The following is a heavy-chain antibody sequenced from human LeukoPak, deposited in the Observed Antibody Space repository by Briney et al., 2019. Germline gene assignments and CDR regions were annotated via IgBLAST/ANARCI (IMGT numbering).Heavy chain of an antibody. D-gene: IGHD6-19*01. CDR1: GFTFSSYG. CDR2: IWYDGSNK. V-gene: IGHV3-33*08. CDR3: ARGVTQWLVYGNYFDY. J-gene: IGHJ4*02. Sequence: GRSLRLSCAASGFTFSSYGMHWVRQAPGKGLEWVAVIWYDGSNKYYADSVKGRFTISRDNSKNTLYLQMNSLRAEDTAVYYCARGVTQWLVYGNYFDYWGQGTLVTVSS.